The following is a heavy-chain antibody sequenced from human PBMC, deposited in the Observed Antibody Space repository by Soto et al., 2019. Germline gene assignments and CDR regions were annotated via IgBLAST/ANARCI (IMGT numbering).Heavy chain of an antibody. CDR2: IYYSGST. D-gene: IGHD3-22*01. J-gene: IGHJ4*02. Sequence: SETLSLTCTVSGGSISSGDYYWSWIRQPPGKGLEWIGYIYYSGSTYYNPSLKSRVTISVDTSKNQFSLKLSSVTAADTAVYYCARRGDLDDSSGYYYGYWGQGTLVTVSS. CDR3: ARRGDLDDSSGYYYGY. CDR1: GGSISSGDYY. V-gene: IGHV4-30-4*01.